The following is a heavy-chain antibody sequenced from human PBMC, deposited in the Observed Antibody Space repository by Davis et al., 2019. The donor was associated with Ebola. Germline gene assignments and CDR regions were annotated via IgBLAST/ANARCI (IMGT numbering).Heavy chain of an antibody. D-gene: IGHD3-3*01. J-gene: IGHJ4*02. Sequence: SCKASGNTPTGYYLHWVRQAPGKGLEWVAVISYDGDNNYHADSVQGRFTISRDNAKNTLYLQMNDLRAEDTAVYYCAREGKIFGLDYWGQGALVSVSS. CDR1: GNTPTGYY. CDR3: AREGKIFGLDY. V-gene: IGHV3-30*04. CDR2: ISYDGDNN.